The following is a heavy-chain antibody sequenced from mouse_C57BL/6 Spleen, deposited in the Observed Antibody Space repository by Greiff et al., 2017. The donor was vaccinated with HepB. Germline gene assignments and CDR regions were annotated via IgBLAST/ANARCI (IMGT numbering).Heavy chain of an antibody. CDR2: IYPGDGDT. D-gene: IGHD2-14*01. V-gene: IGHV1-82*01. CDR1: GYAFSSSW. Sequence: QVQLKESGPELAKPGASVKISCKASGYAFSSSWMNWVKQRPGKGLEWIGRIYPGDGDTNYNGKFKGKATLTADKSSSTAYMQLSSLTSEDSAVYFCARGGITRDAMDYWGQGTSVTVSS. J-gene: IGHJ4*01. CDR3: ARGGITRDAMDY.